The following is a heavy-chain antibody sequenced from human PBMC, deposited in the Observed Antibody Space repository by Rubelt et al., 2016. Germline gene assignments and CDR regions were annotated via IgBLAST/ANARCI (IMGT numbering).Heavy chain of an antibody. Sequence: GVGLEWVSYNSSSSSTIYYADSVKGRFTISRDNAKNSLYLQMNSLRAEDTAVYYCARATAAGHYYGMDVWGQGTTVTVSS. V-gene: IGHV3-48*01. D-gene: IGHD6-25*01. CDR2: NSSSSSTI. J-gene: IGHJ6*02. CDR3: ARATAAGHYYGMDV.